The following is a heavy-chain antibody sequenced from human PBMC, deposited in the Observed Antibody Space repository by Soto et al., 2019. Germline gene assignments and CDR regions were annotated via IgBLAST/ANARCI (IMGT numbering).Heavy chain of an antibody. D-gene: IGHD2-8*01. CDR1: GFTFSSYG. Sequence: GGSLRLSCAASGFTFSSYGMHWVRQAPGKGLEWVAVIWYDGSNKYYADSVKGRFTISRDNSKNPLYLQMNSLRAEDTAVYYCARDRHVEDSTRNGMDVWGQGTTVTVSS. CDR2: IWYDGSNK. J-gene: IGHJ6*02. CDR3: ARDRHVEDSTRNGMDV. V-gene: IGHV3-33*01.